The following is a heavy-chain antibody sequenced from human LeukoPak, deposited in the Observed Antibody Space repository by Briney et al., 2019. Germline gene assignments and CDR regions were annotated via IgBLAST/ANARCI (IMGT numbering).Heavy chain of an antibody. V-gene: IGHV3-13*01. CDR1: GFTFSSYD. J-gene: IGHJ3*02. CDR2: IGTAGDT. D-gene: IGHD3-22*01. CDR3: ARALRYDSSGPTDAFDI. Sequence: GGSLRLSCAASGFTFSSYDMHWVRQATGKGLEWVSAIGTAGDTYYPGSVKGRFTISRENAKNSLYLQMNSPRAGDTAVYYCARALRYDSSGPTDAFDIWGQGTMVTVSS.